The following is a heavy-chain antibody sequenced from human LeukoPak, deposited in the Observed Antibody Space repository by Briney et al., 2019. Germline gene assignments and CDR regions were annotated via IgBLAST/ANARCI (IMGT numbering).Heavy chain of an antibody. CDR1: GYTFTGYY. Sequence: ASVKVSCKASGYTFTGYYMHWVRQAPGQGLEWMGWINPNSGGTSYAQKFQGRVTMTRDMSTSTVYMELSSLRSEDTAVYYCARGVLPYYYGSGPIWGQGTMVTVSS. J-gene: IGHJ3*02. CDR2: INPNSGGT. D-gene: IGHD3-10*01. CDR3: ARGVLPYYYGSGPI. V-gene: IGHV1-2*02.